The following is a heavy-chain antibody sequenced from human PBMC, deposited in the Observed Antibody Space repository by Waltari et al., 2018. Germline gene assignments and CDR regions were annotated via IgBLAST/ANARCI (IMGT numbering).Heavy chain of an antibody. Sequence: EVQLVQSGAEVKKPGESLKISCKGSGYSFTSYWIGWVRQMPGKGLEWMGIIYPGDSDTRYSPSFQGQVTISADKSISTAYLQWSSLKASDTAMYYCAITRGPDELRFLEWFEKSGPTGYFDLWGRGTLVTVSS. CDR3: AITRGPDELRFLEWFEKSGPTGYFDL. J-gene: IGHJ2*01. CDR2: IYPGDSDT. CDR1: GYSFTSYW. V-gene: IGHV5-51*01. D-gene: IGHD3-3*01.